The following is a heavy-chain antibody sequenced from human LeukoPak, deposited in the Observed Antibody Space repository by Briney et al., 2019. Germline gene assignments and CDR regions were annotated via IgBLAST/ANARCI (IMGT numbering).Heavy chain of an antibody. V-gene: IGHV1-69-2*01. D-gene: IGHD3-9*01. CDR3: TTVLDCLRGTSGPDY. J-gene: IGHJ4*02. Sequence: ASVRVSCQVSGYTFTDYHMYRVQQAPGEGLEWMGLVDPEDGETIYAEKFQGRVTITADTSTDTAYMKLSSVRHEDTVGYDCTTVLDCLRGTSGPDYWRRGTLVSVCS. CDR1: GYTFTDYH. CDR2: VDPEDGET.